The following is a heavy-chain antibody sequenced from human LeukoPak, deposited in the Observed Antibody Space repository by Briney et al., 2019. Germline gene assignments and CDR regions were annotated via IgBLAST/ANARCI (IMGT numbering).Heavy chain of an antibody. D-gene: IGHD2-21*02. J-gene: IGHJ6*02. CDR1: GGSFSGYY. Sequence: SETLSLTCAVYGGSFSGYYWSCIRQPPGKGLEWIGEINHSEGTNYNPSLKSRVTISVDTSKNQFSLKLSSVTAADTAVYYCARGGHRYEVTGGGMDVWGQGTTVTVSS. V-gene: IGHV4-34*01. CDR3: ARGGHRYEVTGGGMDV. CDR2: INHSEGT.